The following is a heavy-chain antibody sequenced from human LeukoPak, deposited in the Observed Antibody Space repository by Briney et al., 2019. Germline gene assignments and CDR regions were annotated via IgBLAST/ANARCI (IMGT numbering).Heavy chain of an antibody. J-gene: IGHJ4*02. D-gene: IGHD3-22*01. CDR2: IYSGGGT. V-gene: IGHV3-66*01. Sequence: GGSLRLSCVASGFTFSNYAMSWVRQAPGKGLEWVSVIYSGGGTYYADSVEGRFTISRDDSKNMLYLQVNSLRAEDTAMYYCASKYSSSGFLDYWGQGTLVTVSS. CDR3: ASKYSSSGFLDY. CDR1: GFTFSNYA.